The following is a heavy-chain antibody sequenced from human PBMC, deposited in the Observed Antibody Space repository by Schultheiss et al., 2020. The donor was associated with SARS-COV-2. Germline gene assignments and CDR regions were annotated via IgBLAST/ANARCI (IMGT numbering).Heavy chain of an antibody. CDR1: GFTVSSNY. V-gene: IGHV3-66*02. CDR2: IYSGGST. CDR3: ARDRYYDSSGYYFSGFGAFDI. D-gene: IGHD3-22*01. J-gene: IGHJ3*02. Sequence: GGSLRLSCAASGFTVSSNYMSWVRQAPGKGLEWVSVIYSGGSTYYADSVKGRFTISRDNSKNTLYLQMNSLRAEDTAVYYCARDRYYDSSGYYFSGFGAFDIWGQGTMVT.